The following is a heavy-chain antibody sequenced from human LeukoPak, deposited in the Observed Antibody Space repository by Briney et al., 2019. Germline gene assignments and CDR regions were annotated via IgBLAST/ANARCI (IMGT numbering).Heavy chain of an antibody. CDR2: IYMSGST. Sequence: TSETLSLTCTVSGGSISSYYWSWIRQPAGKGLEWIGRIYMSGSTNYNSSLKGRVNMSVDTSKNQFSLNLSSVTAADTAVYYCAREAGSSWSRGLDIWGQGTVVTVSS. V-gene: IGHV4-4*07. J-gene: IGHJ3*02. CDR3: AREAGSSWSRGLDI. D-gene: IGHD6-13*01. CDR1: GGSISSYY.